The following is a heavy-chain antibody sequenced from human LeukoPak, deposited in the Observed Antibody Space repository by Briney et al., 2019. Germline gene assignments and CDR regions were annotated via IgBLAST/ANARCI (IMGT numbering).Heavy chain of an antibody. J-gene: IGHJ5*02. D-gene: IGHD6-13*01. CDR2: MNPNSGNT. Sequence: ASVKVSCKASGYTFTSYDINWVRQATGQGLEWMGWMNPNSGNTGYAQKFQGRVTITRNTSISTAYMELSSLRSEDTAVYYCARGVAALNWFDPWGQGTLVTVSS. V-gene: IGHV1-8*03. CDR3: ARGVAALNWFDP. CDR1: GYTFTSYD.